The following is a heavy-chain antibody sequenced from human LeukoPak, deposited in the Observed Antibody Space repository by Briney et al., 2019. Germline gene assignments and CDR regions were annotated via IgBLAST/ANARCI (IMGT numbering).Heavy chain of an antibody. CDR1: GFTFSSYS. Sequence: GGSLRLSCAASGFTFSSYSMNWVRQAPGKGLEWVSSISSRSSYIYYADSVKGRFTISRDNAKNSLYLQMNSLRAEDTAVYYCASWAATYYYDSSGIPPDYWGQGTLVTVSS. CDR3: ASWAATYYYDSSGIPPDY. V-gene: IGHV3-21*01. D-gene: IGHD3-22*01. J-gene: IGHJ4*02. CDR2: ISSRSSYI.